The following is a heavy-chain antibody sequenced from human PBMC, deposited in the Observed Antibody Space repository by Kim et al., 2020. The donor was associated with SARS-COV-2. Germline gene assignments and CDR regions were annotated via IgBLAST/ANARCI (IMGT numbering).Heavy chain of an antibody. Sequence: SVKGRFTISRDNSKNTLYLQMNSLRAEDTAVYYCAKDLDFWSGSFAFDIWGQGTMVTVSS. V-gene: IGHV3-30*02. CDR3: AKDLDFWSGSFAFDI. J-gene: IGHJ3*02. D-gene: IGHD3-3*01.